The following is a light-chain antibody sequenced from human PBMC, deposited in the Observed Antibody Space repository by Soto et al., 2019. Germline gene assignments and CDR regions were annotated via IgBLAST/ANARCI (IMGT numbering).Light chain of an antibody. J-gene: IGLJ1*01. CDR2: DVT. CDR3: SSYTRSSTYV. CDR1: SGDVGGYNY. V-gene: IGLV2-14*03. Sequence: QSVLTQPASVSGSPGQSITISCTGTSGDVGGYNYVSWYQQHPGKAPKLIIYDVTNRPSGVSNRFSGSKSGNTASLTISGLQAEYDADYYCSSYTRSSTYVFGSGTKLTVL.